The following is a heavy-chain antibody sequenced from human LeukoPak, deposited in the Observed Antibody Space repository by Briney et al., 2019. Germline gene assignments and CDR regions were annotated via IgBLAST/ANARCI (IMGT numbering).Heavy chain of an antibody. CDR2: ISYDGSNK. CDR1: GFTFSSYA. CDR3: AKDPYYDSSGYYSSLYYFDY. J-gene: IGHJ4*02. Sequence: GGSLRLSCAASGFTFSSYAMHWVRQAPGKGLEWVAVISYDGSNKYYADSVKGRFTISRDNSKNTLYLQMNSLRAEDTAVYYCAKDPYYDSSGYYSSLYYFDYWGQGTLVSVSS. V-gene: IGHV3-30*04. D-gene: IGHD3-22*01.